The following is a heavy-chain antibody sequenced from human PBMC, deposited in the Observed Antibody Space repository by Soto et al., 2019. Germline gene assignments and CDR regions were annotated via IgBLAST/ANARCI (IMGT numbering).Heavy chain of an antibody. CDR2: MNPNSGNT. CDR1: GYTFTSYD. Sequence: QVQLVQSGAEVKKPGASVKVSCKASGYTFTSYDINWVRQATGQGREWMGWMNPNSGNTGYAQKFQGRATMXXNTSISTAYMELSSLRYEDTAVYYCAREKSGYYDYWGQGTLVTVSS. CDR3: AREKSGYYDY. J-gene: IGHJ4*02. V-gene: IGHV1-8*01. D-gene: IGHD3-3*01.